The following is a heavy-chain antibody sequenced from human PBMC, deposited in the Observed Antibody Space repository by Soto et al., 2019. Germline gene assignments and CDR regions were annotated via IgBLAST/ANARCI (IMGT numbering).Heavy chain of an antibody. CDR1: GFTFSSYA. V-gene: IGHV3-23*01. J-gene: IGHJ3*02. CDR2: ISGSGGST. D-gene: IGHD5-12*01. Sequence: PGGSLRLSCSASGFTFSSYAMSWVRQAPGKGLEWVSAISGSGGSTYYADSVKGRFTISRDNSKNTLYLQMNSLRAEDTAVYYCAKVGYAASGAFDIWGQGTMVTVSS. CDR3: AKVGYAASGAFDI.